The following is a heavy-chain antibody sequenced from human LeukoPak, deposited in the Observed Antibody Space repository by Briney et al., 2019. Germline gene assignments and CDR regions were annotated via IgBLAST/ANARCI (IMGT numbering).Heavy chain of an antibody. V-gene: IGHV3-48*04. Sequence: GGSLRLSCAASGFTFSSYAMSWVRQAPGKGLEWVSYISSSGSTIYYADSVKGRFTISRDNAKNSLYLQMNSLRAEDTAVYYCARAEYSSSSPFDYWGQGTLVTVSS. D-gene: IGHD6-6*01. CDR3: ARAEYSSSSPFDY. CDR2: ISSSGSTI. CDR1: GFTFSSYA. J-gene: IGHJ4*02.